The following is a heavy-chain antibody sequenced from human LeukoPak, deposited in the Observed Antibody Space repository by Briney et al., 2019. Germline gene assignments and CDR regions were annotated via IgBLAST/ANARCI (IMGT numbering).Heavy chain of an antibody. Sequence: SETLSLTCAVSGGSISSGGYSWSWIRQPPGKGLEWIGYIYHSGSTYYNPSLKSRVTISVDRSKNQFSLKLSSVTAADTAVYYCARGYGDYYFDYWGQGTLVTVSS. D-gene: IGHD4-17*01. V-gene: IGHV4-30-2*01. CDR2: IYHSGST. J-gene: IGHJ4*02. CDR3: ARGYGDYYFDY. CDR1: GGSISSGGYS.